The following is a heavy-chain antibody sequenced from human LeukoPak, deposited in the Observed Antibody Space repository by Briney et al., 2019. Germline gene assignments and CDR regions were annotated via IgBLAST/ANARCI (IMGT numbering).Heavy chain of an antibody. Sequence: GESLKISCKGSGYSSTSYWIGWVRQMPGKGLEWMGIIYPGDSDTRYSPSFQGQVTISADKSISAAYLQWSSLKASDTAMYYCARHQLDEMWGFGEPPPDYGMDVWGQGTTVTVSS. V-gene: IGHV5-51*01. CDR1: GYSSTSYW. J-gene: IGHJ6*02. D-gene: IGHD3-10*01. CDR3: ARHQLDEMWGFGEPPPDYGMDV. CDR2: IYPGDSDT.